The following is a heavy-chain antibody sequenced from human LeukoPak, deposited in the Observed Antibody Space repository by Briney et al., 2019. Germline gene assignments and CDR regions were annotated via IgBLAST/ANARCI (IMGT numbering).Heavy chain of an antibody. CDR2: IYYSGST. J-gene: IGHJ4*02. V-gene: IGHV4-39*01. CDR1: GGSISSSSYY. D-gene: IGHD5-12*01. Sequence: SETLSLTCTVSGGSISSSSYYWGWIRQPPGTGLEWIGSIYYSGSTYYNPSLKSRVTISVDTSKNQFSLKLGSVTAADTAVYYCARRQIVATHFDYWGQGTLVTVSS. CDR3: ARRQIVATHFDY.